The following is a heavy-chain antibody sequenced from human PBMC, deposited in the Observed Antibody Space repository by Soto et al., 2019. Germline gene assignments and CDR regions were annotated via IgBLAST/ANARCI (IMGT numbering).Heavy chain of an antibody. V-gene: IGHV3-64D*06. J-gene: IGHJ4*02. Sequence: AGGSLRLSCSASGFTFSSYAMHWVRQAPGKGLEYVSAISSNGGSTYYADSVKGRFTISRDNSKNTLYLQMSSLRAEDTAVYYCVKAAGLYNWNYRYFDYWGQGTLVTVSS. CDR3: VKAAGLYNWNYRYFDY. CDR2: ISSNGGST. CDR1: GFTFSSYA. D-gene: IGHD1-7*01.